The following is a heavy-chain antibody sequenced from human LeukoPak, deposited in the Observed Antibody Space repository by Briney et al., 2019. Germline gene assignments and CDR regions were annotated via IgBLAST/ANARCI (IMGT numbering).Heavy chain of an antibody. CDR1: GYTFTSYD. CDR3: ARGAPGSYCSGGSCPYFDY. D-gene: IGHD2-15*01. J-gene: IGHJ4*02. Sequence: ASVKVSCKASGYTFTSYDINWVRQATGQGLEWMGWMNPNSGNTGYAQKFQGRVTMTRNTSISTAHMVLSSLRSEDTAVYYCARGAPGSYCSGGSCPYFDYWGQGALVTVSS. CDR2: MNPNSGNT. V-gene: IGHV1-8*01.